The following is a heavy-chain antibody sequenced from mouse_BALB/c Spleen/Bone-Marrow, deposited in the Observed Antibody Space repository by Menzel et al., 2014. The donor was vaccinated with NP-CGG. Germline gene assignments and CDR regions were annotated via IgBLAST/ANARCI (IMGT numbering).Heavy chain of an antibody. CDR3: ARPDYYGYLNY. J-gene: IGHJ2*01. CDR1: GFDFSRYW. Sequence: EVQLQESGGGLVQPGGSLKLSCAASGFDFSRYWMSWVRQAPGKGLELIGEINPDSRTINYSPSLKDKFIISRDNAKNTLYLRLNKVRSEDTALYYCARPDYYGYLNYWGQGTTLTVSS. CDR2: INPDSRTI. V-gene: IGHV4-1*02. D-gene: IGHD1-1*01.